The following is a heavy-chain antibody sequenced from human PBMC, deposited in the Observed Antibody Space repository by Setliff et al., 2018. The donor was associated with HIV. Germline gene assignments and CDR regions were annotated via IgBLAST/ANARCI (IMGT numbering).Heavy chain of an antibody. D-gene: IGHD6-13*01. CDR1: GGSISNYYW. CDR3: ARTAPPRIAAPYNDPFDI. J-gene: IGHJ3*02. V-gene: IGHV4-4*02. CDR2: INHSGST. Sequence: SETLSLTCIVSGGSISNYYWWTWVRQPPGKGLEWIGEINHSGSTNYNPSLKSRVSISGDTSKNQFSLNLTSVTAADTAVYYCARTAPPRIAAPYNDPFDIWGQGTMVTVSS.